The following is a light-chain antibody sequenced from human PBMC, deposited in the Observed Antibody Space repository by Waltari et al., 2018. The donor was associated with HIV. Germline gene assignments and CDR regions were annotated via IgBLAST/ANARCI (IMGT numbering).Light chain of an antibody. Sequence: EIVMTQSPATLSVSPGERVSLSCTASQSVSSYLAWYQQKPGQPPRLLIYDASNRATGIPARFSGSGSGTDFTLTISSLEPEDSAVYYCQQRSNWPPLTFGGGTKVEI. CDR2: DAS. J-gene: IGKJ4*01. CDR3: QQRSNWPPLT. CDR1: QSVSSY. V-gene: IGKV3-11*01.